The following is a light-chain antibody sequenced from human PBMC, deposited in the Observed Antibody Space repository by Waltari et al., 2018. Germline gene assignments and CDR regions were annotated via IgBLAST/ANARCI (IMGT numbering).Light chain of an antibody. CDR1: QSVGSSY. V-gene: IGKV3-20*01. J-gene: IGKJ1*01. CDR3: QQYGTSWT. CDR2: GAS. Sequence: EIVLTQSPGTLSLSPGERATLSCRASQSVGSSYLAWYHRKPGQAPRLLIYGASSRATGIPDRFSGSGSGTDFTLTISRLEPEDFAVYYCQQYGTSWTFGQGTKVEIK.